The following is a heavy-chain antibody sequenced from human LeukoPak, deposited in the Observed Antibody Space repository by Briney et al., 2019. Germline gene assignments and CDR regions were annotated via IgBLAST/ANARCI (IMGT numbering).Heavy chain of an antibody. CDR2: MYYSGST. V-gene: IGHV4-59*01. CDR1: GGSFSAYY. CDR3: ARGVAGYGPYDY. J-gene: IGHJ4*02. Sequence: SETLSLTCAVYGGSFSAYYWNWIRQPPGKGLEWIGYMYYSGSTNYNPSLKSRVTISLDTPKNQFSLRLNSVTAADTAVYYCARGVAGYGPYDYWGQGTLVTVSS. D-gene: IGHD5-12*01.